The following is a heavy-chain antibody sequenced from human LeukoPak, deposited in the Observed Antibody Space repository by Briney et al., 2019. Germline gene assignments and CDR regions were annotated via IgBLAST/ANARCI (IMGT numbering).Heavy chain of an antibody. CDR3: ARGDRITMIVEGAFDI. CDR2: INHSGST. J-gene: IGHJ3*02. D-gene: IGHD3-22*01. Sequence: PSETLSLTCAVYGRSFSGYYWSWLRQPPGKGLEWIGEINHSGSTNYNPSLKSRVTISVDTSKNQFSLKLSSVTAADTAVYYCARGDRITMIVEGAFDIWGQGTMVTVSS. V-gene: IGHV4-34*01. CDR1: GRSFSGYY.